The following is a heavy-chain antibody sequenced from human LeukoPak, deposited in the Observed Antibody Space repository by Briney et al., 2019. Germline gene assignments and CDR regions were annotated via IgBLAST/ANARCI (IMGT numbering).Heavy chain of an antibody. J-gene: IGHJ1*01. CDR3: ARDGPLGYFQD. Sequence: ASVTLSFTTSGYTFGTPGICWVRQAPGQGLEWMGWIRPDFRMTYYAQKVQGRVAMTADTSTRTAYLELRSLRSDDTAVYYCARDGPLGYFQDWGQGTLVTVSS. V-gene: IGHV1-18*01. D-gene: IGHD3-10*01. CDR2: IRPDFRMT. CDR1: GYTFGTPG.